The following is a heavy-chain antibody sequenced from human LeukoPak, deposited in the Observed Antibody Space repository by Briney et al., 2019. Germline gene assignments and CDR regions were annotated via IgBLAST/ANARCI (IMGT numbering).Heavy chain of an antibody. Sequence: SETLSLTCTVSGGSISSYYWSWIRQPPGKGLEWIGYIYYSGSTNYNPSLKSRVTISVDTSKNQFSLKLSSVTAADTAVYYCARALRSPSYHVLDYWGQGTLVTVSS. V-gene: IGHV4-59*01. CDR3: ARALRSPSYHVLDY. D-gene: IGHD2-2*01. J-gene: IGHJ4*02. CDR2: IYYSGST. CDR1: GGSISSYY.